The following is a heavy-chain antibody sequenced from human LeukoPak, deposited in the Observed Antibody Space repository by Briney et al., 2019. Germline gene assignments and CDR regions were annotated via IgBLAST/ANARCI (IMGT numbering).Heavy chain of an antibody. D-gene: IGHD2-21*02. CDR2: IGGGPGNT. CDR3: AKGKGPTANWYFDV. Sequence: GSLRLSCAASGFSFSSYAMSWVRQAPGKGLEWVSVIGGGPGNTYYTDSVKGRFTISRDNSKNTLYLHLNSLRAEDTAVYYCAKGKGPTANWYFDVWGRGTLVTVSS. V-gene: IGHV3-23*01. J-gene: IGHJ2*01. CDR1: GFSFSSYA.